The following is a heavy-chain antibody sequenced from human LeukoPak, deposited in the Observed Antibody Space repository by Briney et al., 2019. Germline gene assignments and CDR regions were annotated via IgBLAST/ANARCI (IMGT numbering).Heavy chain of an antibody. V-gene: IGHV3-33*01. J-gene: IGHJ4*02. CDR2: IWYDGSNK. CDR1: GFTFSSYG. D-gene: IGHD3-22*01. Sequence: GGSLRLSCAASGFTFSSYGMHWVRQAPGKGLEWVAVIWYDGSNKYYADSVKGRFTISRDNSKNTLYLQMNSLRAEDTAVYYCAREDSRYFYDYWGQGTLVTVSS. CDR3: AREDSRYFYDY.